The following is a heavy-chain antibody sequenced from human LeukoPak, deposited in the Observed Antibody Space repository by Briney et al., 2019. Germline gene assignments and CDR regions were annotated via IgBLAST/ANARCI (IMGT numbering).Heavy chain of an antibody. CDR2: ISSGRSYI. Sequence: GGSLRLSCAASGFTFNSYSMNWVRQAPGKGLEWVSSISSGRSYIYYADSVKGRFTISRDNTKNSLYLQMNSLRAEDTAVYYYVRVLNIGYYSLDHWGEGALVSVSS. D-gene: IGHD3-3*01. CDR3: VRVLNIGYYSLDH. J-gene: IGHJ5*02. CDR1: GFTFNSYS. V-gene: IGHV3-21*01.